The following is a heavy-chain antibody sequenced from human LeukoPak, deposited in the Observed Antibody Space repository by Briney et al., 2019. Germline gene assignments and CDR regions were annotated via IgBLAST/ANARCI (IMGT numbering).Heavy chain of an antibody. Sequence: SQTLSLTCTVSGGSISSGSYYWSWIRQPAGKGLEWIGRIYTSGITNYNPSLKSRVTISVDTSKNQFSLKLSSVTAADTAVYYCARDSYDFWSGSYYYYGMDVWGQGTTVTVSS. D-gene: IGHD3-3*01. V-gene: IGHV4-61*02. CDR1: GGSISSGSYY. CDR3: ARDSYDFWSGSYYYYGMDV. CDR2: IYTSGIT. J-gene: IGHJ6*02.